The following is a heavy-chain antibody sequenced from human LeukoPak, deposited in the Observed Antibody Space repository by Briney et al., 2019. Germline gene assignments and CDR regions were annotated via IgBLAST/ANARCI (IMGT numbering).Heavy chain of an antibody. CDR3: AKDRSKVATSLAAAVAEGY. D-gene: IGHD6-13*01. Sequence: GGSLRLSCAASGFTFSSYGMHWVRQAPGKGLEWVAVISYGGSNKYYADPVKGRFTISRDNFKNTLYLQMNSLRPEDTAVYYCAKDRSKVATSLAAAVAEGYWGQGTLVTVSS. V-gene: IGHV3-30*18. CDR2: ISYGGSNK. J-gene: IGHJ4*02. CDR1: GFTFSSYG.